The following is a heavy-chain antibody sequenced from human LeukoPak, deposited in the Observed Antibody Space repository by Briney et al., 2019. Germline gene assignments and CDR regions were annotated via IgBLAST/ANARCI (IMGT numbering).Heavy chain of an antibody. CDR3: ARLRPSRRPPTTVTDPNWFDP. J-gene: IGHJ5*02. D-gene: IGHD4-11*01. CDR1: GYSFTTFW. Sequence: GESLKISCKGAGYSFTTFWIGWVRQMPGKGLEWMGLIYPGDSDTRYSPSFQGQVTISADKSISTAYLQWSGLKASDTAMYYCARLRPSRRPPTTVTDPNWFDPWGQGTLVTVSS. CDR2: IYPGDSDT. V-gene: IGHV5-51*01.